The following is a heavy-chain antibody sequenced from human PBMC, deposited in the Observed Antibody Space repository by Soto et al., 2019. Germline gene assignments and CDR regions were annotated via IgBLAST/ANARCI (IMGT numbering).Heavy chain of an antibody. CDR1: GDSITSGTYY. CDR3: ARKIKDGVGGFDI. J-gene: IGHJ3*02. CDR2: INYSGSP. Sequence: QVQLQESGPGLVRPSQTLFISCTVSGDSITSGTYYWNWIRQHPVKGLEWIGYINYSGSPDYHPSLKSRLTISVDTSKNQLSLKLISVTAADTAVYFCARKIKDGVGGFDIWGQGTKVTVST. D-gene: IGHD1-26*01. V-gene: IGHV4-31*03.